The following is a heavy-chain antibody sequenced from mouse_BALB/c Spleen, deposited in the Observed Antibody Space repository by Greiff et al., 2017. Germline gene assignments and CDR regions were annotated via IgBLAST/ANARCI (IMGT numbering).Heavy chain of an antibody. J-gene: IGHJ3*01. CDR3: AREALDYYGYVAWFAY. V-gene: IGHV2-9*02. CDR2: IWAGGST. Sequence: VQLQQSGPGLVAPSQSLSITCTVSGFSLTSYGVHWVRQPPGKGLEWLGVIWAGGSTNYNSALMSRLSISKDNSKSQVFLKMNSLQTDDTAMYYCAREALDYYGYVAWFAYWGQGTLVTVSA. D-gene: IGHD1-2*01. CDR1: GFSLTSYG.